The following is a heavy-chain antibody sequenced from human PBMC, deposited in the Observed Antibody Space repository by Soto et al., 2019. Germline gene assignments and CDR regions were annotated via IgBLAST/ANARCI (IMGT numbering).Heavy chain of an antibody. CDR1: GGTFSSYA. V-gene: IGHV1-69*13. CDR3: ARDSPSLQIGVVI. Sequence: EASVKVSCKASGGTFSSYAISWVRQAPGQGLEWMGGIIPIFGTANYAQKFQGRVTITADESTSTAYMELSSLRSEDTAVYYCARDSPSLQIGVVIWGQGTLVTVSS. D-gene: IGHD3-3*01. CDR2: IIPIFGTA. J-gene: IGHJ4*02.